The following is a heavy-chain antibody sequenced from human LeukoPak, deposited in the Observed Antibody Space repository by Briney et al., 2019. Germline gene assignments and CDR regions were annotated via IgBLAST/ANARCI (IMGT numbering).Heavy chain of an antibody. V-gene: IGHV3-7*01. D-gene: IGHD2-2*01. CDR3: AREDLLYCSSTSCYEVDYYYYGMDV. CDR1: GFTFSSYW. Sequence: PGGSLRLSCAASGFTFSSYWMSWVRQAPGKGLEWVANIKQDGSEKYYVDSVKGRFTISRDNAKNSLYLQMNSLRAEDTAAYYCAREDLLYCSSTSCYEVDYYYYGMDVWGQGTTVTVSS. J-gene: IGHJ6*02. CDR2: IKQDGSEK.